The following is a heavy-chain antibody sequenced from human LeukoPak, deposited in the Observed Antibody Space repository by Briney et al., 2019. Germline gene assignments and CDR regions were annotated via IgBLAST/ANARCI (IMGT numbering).Heavy chain of an antibody. CDR3: ASPTPTYDAFDN. CDR1: GGSISSSNW. V-gene: IGHV4-4*02. CDR2: IYHSGST. J-gene: IGHJ3*02. Sequence: PSGTLPLTCAVSGGSISSSNWWSWVRQPPGKGLEWIGEIYHSGSTNYNPSLKSRVTISVDKSKNQFSLKLSSVTAADTAVYYCASPTPTYDAFDNWGQGTMVTVSS.